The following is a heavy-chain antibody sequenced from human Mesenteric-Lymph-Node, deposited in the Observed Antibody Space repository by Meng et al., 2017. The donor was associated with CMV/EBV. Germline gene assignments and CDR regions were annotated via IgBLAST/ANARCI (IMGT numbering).Heavy chain of an antibody. CDR2: INGNSGAT. CDR3: ARAPGAFLVVIDY. V-gene: IGHV1-2*02. CDR1: GHTFSAYY. D-gene: IGHD2-15*01. Sequence: ASVKVSCKASGHTFSAYYMHWVRQAPGQGLEWMGWINGNSGATSYAQKFQGRVTMTRGTSNSTVYMELSRLTSDDTAVYYCARAPGAFLVVIDYWGQGTLVTVSS. J-gene: IGHJ4*02.